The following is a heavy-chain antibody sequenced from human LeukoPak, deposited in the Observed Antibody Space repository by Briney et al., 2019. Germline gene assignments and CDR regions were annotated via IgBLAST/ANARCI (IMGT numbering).Heavy chain of an antibody. V-gene: IGHV3-64*01. Sequence: PGGSLRLSCAASGFTFSSYAMHWVRQAPGKGLEYVSAISSNGGSTYYANSVKGRFTISRDNSKNTLYLQMRSLSAEDTAVYYCARTTTPHYYGSGSYALGYWGQGTLVTVPS. CDR3: ARTTTPHYYGSGSYALGY. CDR2: ISSNGGST. CDR1: GFTFSSYA. J-gene: IGHJ4*02. D-gene: IGHD3-10*01.